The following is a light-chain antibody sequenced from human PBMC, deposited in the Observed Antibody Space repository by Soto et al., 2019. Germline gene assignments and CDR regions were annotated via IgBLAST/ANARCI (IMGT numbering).Light chain of an antibody. Sequence: QSVLTHPASVSGSPGQSITVSCTGTSSDVGGYNYVSWYQQHPGKAPKLMIYDVSNRPSGVSNRFSGSKSGNTASLTLSGLQAEDEADYYCSSYTSSSTRVFGGGTKLTVL. CDR3: SSYTSSSTRV. CDR2: DVS. V-gene: IGLV2-14*01. CDR1: SSDVGGYNY. J-gene: IGLJ2*01.